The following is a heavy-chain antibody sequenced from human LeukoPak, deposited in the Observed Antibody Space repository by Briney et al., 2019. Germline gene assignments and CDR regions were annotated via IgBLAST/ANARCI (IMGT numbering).Heavy chain of an antibody. CDR3: AKAKPPTYARGWFWDY. CDR2: ISGGGGST. Sequence: PGGSLRLSCVASGFTFSTYAMSWVRQAPGKGLEWVSGISGGGGSTYFADSVKGRFTISRDNSRNTLYSLMNSLRADDAAIYYCAKAKPPTYARGWFWDYWGQGTLVTVSA. V-gene: IGHV3-23*01. D-gene: IGHD6-19*01. CDR1: GFTFSTYA. J-gene: IGHJ4*02.